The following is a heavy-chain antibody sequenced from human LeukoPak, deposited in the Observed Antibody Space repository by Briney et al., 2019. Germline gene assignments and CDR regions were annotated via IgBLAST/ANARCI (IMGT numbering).Heavy chain of an antibody. CDR3: ARTDYDSSGPNFDY. Sequence: SETLSLTCTVSGGSISSYYWSWIRQPPGKGLEWIGYIYYSGSTNYNPPLKSRVTISVDTSKNQFSLNLSSVTAADTAVYYCARTDYDSSGPNFDYWGQGTLVTVSS. J-gene: IGHJ4*02. D-gene: IGHD3-22*01. V-gene: IGHV4-59*01. CDR2: IYYSGST. CDR1: GGSISSYY.